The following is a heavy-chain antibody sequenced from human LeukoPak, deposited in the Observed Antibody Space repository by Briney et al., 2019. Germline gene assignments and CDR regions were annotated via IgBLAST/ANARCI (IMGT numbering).Heavy chain of an antibody. CDR1: GGSFKSFY. Sequence: SETLSLTCGVDGGSFKSFYWSWIRQPPGKGLQWIGEINHRGHTKYNPSLKNRLTISIDTSKKQFSLRMTSMTAADTAIYYCARVGSCNGDSCRDIDYYYFYYMDVWGKGATVTVS. J-gene: IGHJ6*03. CDR3: ARVGSCNGDSCRDIDYYYFYYMDV. V-gene: IGHV4-34*01. CDR2: INHRGHT. D-gene: IGHD2-21*02.